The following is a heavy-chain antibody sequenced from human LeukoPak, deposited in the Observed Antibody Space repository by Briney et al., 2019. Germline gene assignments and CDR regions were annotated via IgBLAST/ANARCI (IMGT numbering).Heavy chain of an antibody. CDR3: ARGSDYLDF. J-gene: IGHJ4*02. Sequence: GGSLRLSCAASRFTFSIYWMSWVRQAPGKGLEWVANIKQDGSEKYYVDSVKGRFTISRDNANNSLYLQMNSLRAEDTAVYYCARGSDYLDFWGQGTLATSSS. CDR2: IKQDGSEK. D-gene: IGHD3-3*01. CDR1: RFTFSIYW. V-gene: IGHV3-7*05.